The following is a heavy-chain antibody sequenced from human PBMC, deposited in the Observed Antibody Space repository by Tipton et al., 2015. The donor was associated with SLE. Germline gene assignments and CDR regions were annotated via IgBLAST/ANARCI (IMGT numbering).Heavy chain of an antibody. Sequence: TLSLTCTVSGGSISSYYWSWIRQPPGKGLEWIGYIYTSGSTNYNPSLKSRVTISVDTSKNQFSLKLSSVTAADMAVYYCARDSLGDAFDIWGQGTMVTVSS. J-gene: IGHJ3*02. CDR1: GGSISSYY. V-gene: IGHV4-59*01. CDR3: ARDSLGDAFDI. CDR2: IYTSGST. D-gene: IGHD3-16*01.